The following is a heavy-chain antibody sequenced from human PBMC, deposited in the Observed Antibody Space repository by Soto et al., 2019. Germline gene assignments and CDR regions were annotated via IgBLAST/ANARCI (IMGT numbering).Heavy chain of an antibody. CDR1: GFTFSSYA. D-gene: IGHD1-26*01. V-gene: IGHV3-23*01. CDR2: ISGSGGST. CDR3: AKDPYCPDEWELHRLDY. J-gene: IGHJ4*02. Sequence: EVQLLESGGGLVQPGGSLRLSCAASGFTFSSYAMSWVRQAPGKGLEWVSAISGSGGSTYYADSVKGRFTISRDNSKNTLYLQMNSLRAEDTAVYYCAKDPYCPDEWELHRLDYWGQGTLVTVSS.